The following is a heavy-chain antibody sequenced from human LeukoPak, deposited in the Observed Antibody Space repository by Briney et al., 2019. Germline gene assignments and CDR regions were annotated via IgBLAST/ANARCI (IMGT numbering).Heavy chain of an antibody. CDR1: GGSIISGDYY. CDR3: ASRAGPDWYFDL. V-gene: IGHV4-30-4*02. CDR2: IYYSGST. D-gene: IGHD1-14*01. Sequence: SETLSLTCTVSGGSIISGDYYWSWIGQPPGKGLEWIGYIYYSGSTYYNPSLKSRVTISVDTSKNQFSLKLSSVTAADTAVYYCASRAGPDWYFDLWGRGTLVTVSS. J-gene: IGHJ2*01.